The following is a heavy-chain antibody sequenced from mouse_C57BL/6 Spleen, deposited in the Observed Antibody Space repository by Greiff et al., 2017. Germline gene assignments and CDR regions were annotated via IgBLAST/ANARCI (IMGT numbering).Heavy chain of an antibody. V-gene: IGHV5-9-1*02. CDR3: TRASDYSNEDAMDY. Sequence: EVKLVESGEGLVKPGGSLKLSCAASGFTFSSYAMSWVRQTPEKRLEWVAYISSGGDYIYYADTVKGRFTISRDNARNTLYLQMNSLKSEDTAMYYCTRASDYSNEDAMDYWGQGTSVTVSS. D-gene: IGHD2-5*01. J-gene: IGHJ4*01. CDR2: ISSGGDYI. CDR1: GFTFSSYA.